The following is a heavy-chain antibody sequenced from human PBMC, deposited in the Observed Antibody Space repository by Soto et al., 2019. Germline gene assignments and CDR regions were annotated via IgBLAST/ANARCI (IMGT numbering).Heavy chain of an antibody. J-gene: IGHJ4*02. CDR3: ARVAPRHSSGWYDY. CDR2: ISSSSSYT. V-gene: IGHV3-11*06. CDR1: GFTFSDYY. Sequence: GGSLRLSCAASGFTFSDYYMSWIRQAPGKGLEWVSYISSSSSYTNYADSVKGRFTISRDNAKNSLYLQMNSLRAEDTAVYYCARVAPRHSSGWYDYWGQGTLVTVSS. D-gene: IGHD6-19*01.